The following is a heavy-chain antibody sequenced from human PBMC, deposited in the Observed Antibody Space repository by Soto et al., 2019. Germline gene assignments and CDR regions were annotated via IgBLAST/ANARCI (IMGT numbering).Heavy chain of an antibody. CDR1: GGSISSYY. J-gene: IGHJ5*02. V-gene: IGHV4-59*01. D-gene: IGHD6-13*01. Sequence: SETLSLTCTVSGGSISSYYWSWIRQPPGKGLEWIGYIYYSGSTNYNPSLKSRVTISVDTSKNQFSLKLSSVTAADTAVYYCARDEYSSSWYWWFDPWGQGTLVTAPQ. CDR2: IYYSGST. CDR3: ARDEYSSSWYWWFDP.